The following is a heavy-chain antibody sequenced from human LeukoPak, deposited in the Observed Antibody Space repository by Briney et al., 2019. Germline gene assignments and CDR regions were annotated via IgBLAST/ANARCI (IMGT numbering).Heavy chain of an antibody. Sequence: GGSLRISCAASGFTFNNYAISWVRQAPSKGLSWVSAISGSDAGAYYADSVKGRFTISRDNSKNTLYLQMNGLRAEDTAVYYCAKAHSLLSGSYYNRYYYYYYMDVWGKGTTVTVSS. CDR2: ISGSDAGA. D-gene: IGHD1-26*01. V-gene: IGHV3-23*01. J-gene: IGHJ6*03. CDR3: AKAHSLLSGSYYNRYYYYYYMDV. CDR1: GFTFNNYA.